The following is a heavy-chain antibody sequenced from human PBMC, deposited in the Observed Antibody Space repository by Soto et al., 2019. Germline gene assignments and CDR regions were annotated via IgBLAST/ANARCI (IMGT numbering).Heavy chain of an antibody. CDR2: ISSGGGGT. D-gene: IGHD1-26*01. Sequence: EVQLLESGGGLVQPGGSLTLSCAASGFTFSSYAMSWVRQAPGKGLDWVSSISSGGGGTYYADSVKGRFTISRDNSKNTLNLQMNSRRAEDTAVYYCAKETSGRWDYWGQGTLVTVSS. V-gene: IGHV3-23*01. J-gene: IGHJ4*02. CDR3: AKETSGRWDY. CDR1: GFTFSSYA.